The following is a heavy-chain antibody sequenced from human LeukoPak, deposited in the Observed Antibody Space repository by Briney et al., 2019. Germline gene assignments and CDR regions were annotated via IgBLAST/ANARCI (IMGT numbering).Heavy chain of an antibody. D-gene: IGHD2-2*02. J-gene: IGHJ6*03. V-gene: IGHV1-8*03. CDR3: ARKMGPVPAAIRFGYYYCMDV. Sequence: ASVKVSCKASGYTFTSYDINWVRQATGQGLEWMGWMNPNSGNTGYAQKFQGRVTITRNTSISTAYMELSSLRSEDTAVYYCARKMGPVPAAIRFGYYYCMDVWGKGTTVTVSS. CDR2: MNPNSGNT. CDR1: GYTFTSYD.